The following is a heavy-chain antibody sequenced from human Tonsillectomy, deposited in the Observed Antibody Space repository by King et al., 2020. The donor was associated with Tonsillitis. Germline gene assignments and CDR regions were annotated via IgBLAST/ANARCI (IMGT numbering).Heavy chain of an antibody. D-gene: IGHD6-13*01. CDR3: ARGPYGGSSWYDYYFDY. J-gene: IGHJ4*02. Sequence: VQLVESGGGVVQPGRSLRLSCAASGFTFSSYAMHWVRQAPGKGLEWVAVISYDGSNKYYADSVKGRFTISRDNSKNTLYLQMNSLRAEDTAVYYCARGPYGGSSWYDYYFDYWGQGTLVTVSS. V-gene: IGHV3-30-3*01. CDR2: ISYDGSNK. CDR1: GFTFSSYA.